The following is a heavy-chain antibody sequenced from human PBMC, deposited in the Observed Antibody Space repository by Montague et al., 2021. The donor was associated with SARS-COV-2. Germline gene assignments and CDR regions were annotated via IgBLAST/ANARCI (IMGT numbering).Heavy chain of an antibody. CDR2: IYHWGST. Sequence: SETLSLTCVVSGGAINSSNWWSWVRQPPGKGLEWIGEIYHWGSTNYNPPLKSRVTISMDKSTNQLSLKLSSVTAADTAVYYCARFLGFCSGDNCYSSGMDVWGQGTTVTVSS. CDR1: GGAINSSNW. D-gene: IGHD2-15*01. J-gene: IGHJ6*02. CDR3: ARFLGFCSGDNCYSSGMDV. V-gene: IGHV4-4*02.